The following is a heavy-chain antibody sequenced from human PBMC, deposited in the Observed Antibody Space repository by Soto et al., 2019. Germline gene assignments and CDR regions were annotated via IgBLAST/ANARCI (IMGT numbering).Heavy chain of an antibody. V-gene: IGHV4-34*01. D-gene: IGHD2-15*01. CDR1: GGSFSGYY. CDR3: ARVPQYCSGGSCYSSASFDP. J-gene: IGHJ5*02. CDR2: INHSGRT. Sequence: QVQLQQWGAGLLKPSETLSLTCAVYGGSFSGYYWSWIRQPPGKGLEWIGEINHSGRTNYNPSLKTRVTISVDPSKNQFSLKLTSVTAADTAVYYCARVPQYCSGGSCYSSASFDPWGQGTLVTVSS.